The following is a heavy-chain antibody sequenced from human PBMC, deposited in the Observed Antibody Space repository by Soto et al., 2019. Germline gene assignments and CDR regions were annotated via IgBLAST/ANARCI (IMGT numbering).Heavy chain of an antibody. V-gene: IGHV1-8*01. CDR3: TRIGDTAMVMSGMDV. D-gene: IGHD5-18*01. Sequence: ASVKVSCKASGYTFTSYDINWVRQATGQGLEWMGWMNPNSGNTGYAQKFQGRVTMTRNTSISTAYMELSSLRSEGTAVYYCTRIGDTAMVMSGMDVWGQGTTVTVSS. CDR1: GYTFTSYD. CDR2: MNPNSGNT. J-gene: IGHJ6*02.